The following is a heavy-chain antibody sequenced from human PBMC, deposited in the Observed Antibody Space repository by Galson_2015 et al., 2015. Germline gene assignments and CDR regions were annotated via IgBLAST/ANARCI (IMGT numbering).Heavy chain of an antibody. CDR3: AKLMPRWLQFGAFDM. J-gene: IGHJ3*02. CDR2: MSYDGTFI. CDR1: GFTFSIHG. V-gene: IGHV3-30*18. Sequence: SLRLSCATSGFTFSIHGMTWVRQPPGKGLEWVAAMSYDGTFIYYADSLKGRLTISRDNSRGIVYLQMNSLRAEDTAVYYCAKLMPRWLQFGAFDMWGQGTRVTVAS. D-gene: IGHD5-24*01.